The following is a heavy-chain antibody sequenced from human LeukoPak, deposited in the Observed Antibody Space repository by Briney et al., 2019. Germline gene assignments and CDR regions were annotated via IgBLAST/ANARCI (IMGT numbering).Heavy chain of an antibody. CDR3: ATDGNFDL. D-gene: IGHD1-26*01. CDR2: IYYTGNT. J-gene: IGHJ2*01. V-gene: IGHV4-38-2*02. CDR1: SYSISSGYY. Sequence: SETLSLTCTVSSYSISSGYYWSWIRQPPGEGLEWIGTIYYTGNTYYNPSLKSRVTISIDTSKNQFSLKLSSVTAADTAVYYCATDGNFDLWGRGTLVTVSS.